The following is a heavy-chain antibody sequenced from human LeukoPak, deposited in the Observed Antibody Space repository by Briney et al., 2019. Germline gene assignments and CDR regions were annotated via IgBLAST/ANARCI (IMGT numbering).Heavy chain of an antibody. CDR2: IYYSGST. CDR3: ARRGPVTTFLSYYYYYGMDV. D-gene: IGHD4-17*01. CDR1: GGSISSGGYY. Sequence: SETLSLTCTVSGGSISSGGYYWSWIRQHPGKGLEWIGYIYYSGSTNYNPSLKSRVTISVDTSKNQFSLKLSSVTAADTAVYYCARRGPVTTFLSYYYYYGMDVWGQGTTVTVSS. V-gene: IGHV4-61*08. J-gene: IGHJ6*02.